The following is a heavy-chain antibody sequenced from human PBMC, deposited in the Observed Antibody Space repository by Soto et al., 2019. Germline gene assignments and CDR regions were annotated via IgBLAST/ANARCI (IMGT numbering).Heavy chain of an antibody. D-gene: IGHD2-8*02. Sequence: EVQLLESGGVLLQPGGSLRLSCAASGFTFTSYVMNWFRQAPGEGLEWVSTVSGGGDGTYYADSVKGRFTISRDDSKNTLYLQMNSLMAADTSVDFYAWRGDCSTGKCSAVDYWGQGTLVTVSS. V-gene: IGHV3-23*01. J-gene: IGHJ4*02. CDR2: VSGGGDGT. CDR3: AWRGDCSTGKCSAVDY. CDR1: GFTFTSYV.